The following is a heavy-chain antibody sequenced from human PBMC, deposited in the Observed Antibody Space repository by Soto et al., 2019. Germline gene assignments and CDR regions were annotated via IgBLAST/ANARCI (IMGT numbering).Heavy chain of an antibody. CDR2: IYYSGST. Sequence: PSETLSLTCTVSGGSISSSSYYWGWIRQPPGKGLEWIGSIYYSGSTYYTPSLKSRVTISVDTSKNQFSLKLSSVTAADTAVYYCATLTGSENYYYYYGMDVWGQGTKVTVSS. V-gene: IGHV4-39*01. D-gene: IGHD3-9*01. CDR3: ATLTGSENYYYYYGMDV. J-gene: IGHJ6*02. CDR1: GGSISSSSYY.